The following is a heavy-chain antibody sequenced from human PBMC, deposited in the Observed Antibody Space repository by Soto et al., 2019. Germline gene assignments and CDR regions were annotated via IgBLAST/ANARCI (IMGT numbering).Heavy chain of an antibody. CDR2: MNPNSDNT. J-gene: IGHJ5*02. Sequence: ASVKVSCKASGYTFTSYDINWVRQATGQGLEWMGWMNPNSDNTGYAQKFQGRVTMTRNTSISTAYMELSSLRSEDTAVYYCARHRRNPYYDFWSGYYKDNWFDPWGQGTLVTVSS. CDR3: ARHRRNPYYDFWSGYYKDNWFDP. V-gene: IGHV1-8*01. D-gene: IGHD3-3*01. CDR1: GYTFTSYD.